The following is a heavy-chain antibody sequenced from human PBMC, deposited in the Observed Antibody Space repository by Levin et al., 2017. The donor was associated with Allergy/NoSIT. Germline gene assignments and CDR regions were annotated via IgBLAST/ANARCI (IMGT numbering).Heavy chain of an antibody. CDR2: ISGSGGTT. D-gene: IGHD2-2*01. V-gene: IGHV3-23*01. CDR3: AKDDLAAEYCCSTSGE. Sequence: GESLKISCAVSGFTFSSCPMSWVRQAPGKGLEWVSIISGSGGTTYYADSVKGRFTVSRDNSKNTLYLQMNSLRADDTAIYYCAKDDLAAEYCCSTSGEWGQGTPVTVSS. J-gene: IGHJ4*02. CDR1: GFTFSSCP.